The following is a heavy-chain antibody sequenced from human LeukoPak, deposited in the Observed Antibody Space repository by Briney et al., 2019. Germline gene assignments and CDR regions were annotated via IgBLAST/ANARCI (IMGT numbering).Heavy chain of an antibody. J-gene: IGHJ4*02. CDR3: AIGYYDSSGYYPAFSQSFDY. V-gene: IGHV1-69*13. CDR2: IIPIFGTA. D-gene: IGHD3-22*01. CDR1: GGTFSSYA. Sequence: GASVKVSCKASGGTFSSYAISWVRQAPGQGLEWMGGIIPIFGTANYAQKFQGRVTITADESTSTAYMGLSSLRSEDTAVYYCAIGYYDSSGYYPAFSQSFDYWGQGTLVTVSS.